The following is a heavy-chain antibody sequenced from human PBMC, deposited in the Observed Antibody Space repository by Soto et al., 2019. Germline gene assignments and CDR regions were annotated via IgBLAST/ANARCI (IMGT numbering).Heavy chain of an antibody. CDR3: ARDRIGDYGLLYYFDY. V-gene: IGHV4-31*03. J-gene: IGHJ4*02. D-gene: IGHD4-17*01. Sequence: PSETLSLTCTVSGGSISSGGYYWSWIRQHPGKGLEWIGYIYYSGSTYYNPSLKSRVTISVDTSKNQFSLKLSSVAAADTAVYYCARDRIGDYGLLYYFDYWGQGTLVTVSS. CDR1: GGSISSGGYY. CDR2: IYYSGST.